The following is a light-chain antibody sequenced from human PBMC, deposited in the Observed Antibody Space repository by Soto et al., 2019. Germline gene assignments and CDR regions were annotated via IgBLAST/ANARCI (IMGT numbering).Light chain of an antibody. CDR2: YAS. J-gene: IGKJ5*01. V-gene: IGKV3-15*01. Sequence: EIMMTQSPATLSVSPGERATLSCRASQSVSNNLAWYQQKPGQAPRLLIYYASTRATGIPARFSGSGSGTEFTLTISSLQSEDFALYYGQQYNNWPPITVGQGTRLEIK. CDR3: QQYNNWPPIT. CDR1: QSVSNN.